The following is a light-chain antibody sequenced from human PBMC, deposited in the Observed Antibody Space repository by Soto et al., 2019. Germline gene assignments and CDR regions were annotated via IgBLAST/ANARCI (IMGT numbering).Light chain of an antibody. CDR2: GNS. V-gene: IGLV1-40*01. Sequence: QSVLTHPPSVSGAPGQRVTISCTGSSSNIGAGYDVHWYQQLPGTAPKLLIYGNSNRPSGVPDRFSGSKSGTSASLAITGLQAEDEADYYCQSYDSSLSGSEVFGGGTKLTVL. CDR3: QSYDSSLSGSEV. J-gene: IGLJ2*01. CDR1: SSNIGAGYD.